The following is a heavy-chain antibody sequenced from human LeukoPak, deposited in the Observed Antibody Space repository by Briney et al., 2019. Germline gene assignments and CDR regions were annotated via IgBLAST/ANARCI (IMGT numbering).Heavy chain of an antibody. CDR3: ARRASYAFFT. CDR1: GYSFTGSY. Sequence: ASVKVSCKASGYSFTGSYMHWVRQAPGQGLEWMGIINPSGGTTNYAQKFQGRVTMTRDTSTSTVYMDLSSLRSEDTAVYYCARRASYAFFTGGQGTLVTVSS. CDR2: INPSGGTT. J-gene: IGHJ4*02. D-gene: IGHD5-18*01. V-gene: IGHV1-46*01.